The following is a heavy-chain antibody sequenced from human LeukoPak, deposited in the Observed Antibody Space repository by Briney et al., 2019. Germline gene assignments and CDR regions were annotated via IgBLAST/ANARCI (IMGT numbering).Heavy chain of an antibody. V-gene: IGHV1-46*01. CDR1: GYTFTSNY. CDR3: ARDATPITIFGVVTRDYYYYYGMDV. Sequence: ASVKVSCKASGYTFTSNYIHWVRQAPGQGLEWMGMIYPRDGSTSYAQKFQGRVTVTRDTSTSTVYMELSSLRSEDTAVYYCARDATPITIFGVVTRDYYYYYGMDVWGQGTTVTVSS. D-gene: IGHD3-3*01. CDR2: IYPRDGST. J-gene: IGHJ6*02.